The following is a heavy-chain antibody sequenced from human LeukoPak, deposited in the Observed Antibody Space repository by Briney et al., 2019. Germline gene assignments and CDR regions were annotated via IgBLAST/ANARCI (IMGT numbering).Heavy chain of an antibody. D-gene: IGHD3-22*01. V-gene: IGHV4-39*01. CDR1: GGSISSSSYY. J-gene: IGHJ5*02. Sequence: SETLSLTCTVSGGSISSSSYYWGWIRQPPGKGLEWIGSIYYSGSTYYNPSLKSRVTISVDTSKNQFSLKLSSVTAADTAVYYCARQRPPSRLFKNWFDPWGQGTLVTVSS. CDR2: IYYSGST. CDR3: ARQRPPSRLFKNWFDP.